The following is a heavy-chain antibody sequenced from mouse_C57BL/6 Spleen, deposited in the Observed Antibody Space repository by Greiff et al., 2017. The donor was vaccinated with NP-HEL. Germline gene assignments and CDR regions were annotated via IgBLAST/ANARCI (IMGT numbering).Heavy chain of an antibody. V-gene: IGHV1-61*01. CDR1: GYTFTSYW. J-gene: IGHJ3*01. CDR3: ARPGTTGPFAY. Sequence: QVQLQQPGAELVRPGSSVKLSCKASGYTFTSYWMDWVKQRPGQGLEWIGNIYPSDSETHYNQKFKDKATLTVDKSSSTAYMQLSSLTSEDSAVYYCARPGTTGPFAYWGQGTLVTVSA. D-gene: IGHD1-1*01. CDR2: IYPSDSET.